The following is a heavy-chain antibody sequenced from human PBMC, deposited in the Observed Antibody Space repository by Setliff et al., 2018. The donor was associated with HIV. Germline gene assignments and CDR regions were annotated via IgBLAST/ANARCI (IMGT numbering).Heavy chain of an antibody. Sequence: SETLSLTCTVSGGSLTSSSYYWGWIRQPPGKGLEWLGLVYYRGITFYSPSLKSPVTISIDTSKNQFSLRLSSVTATDTAVYYCARGHTWNYYGGDYFDYWGQGSLVTVSS. CDR1: GGSLTSSSYY. V-gene: IGHV4-39*07. J-gene: IGHJ4*02. CDR3: ARGHTWNYYGGDYFDY. D-gene: IGHD1-7*01. CDR2: VYYRGIT.